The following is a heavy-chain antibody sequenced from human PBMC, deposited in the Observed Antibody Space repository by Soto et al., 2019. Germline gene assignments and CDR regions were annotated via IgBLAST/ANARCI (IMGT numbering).Heavy chain of an antibody. V-gene: IGHV3-23*01. Sequence: GGSLRLSCAASGFTFSSYAMSWVRQAPGKGLEWVSAISGSGGSTYYADSVKGRFTISRDNSKNTLYLQMNSLRAEDTAVYYCAKEYDSSGYYYGHDAFDIWGQGTMVTVSS. J-gene: IGHJ3*02. D-gene: IGHD3-22*01. CDR3: AKEYDSSGYYYGHDAFDI. CDR1: GFTFSSYA. CDR2: ISGSGGST.